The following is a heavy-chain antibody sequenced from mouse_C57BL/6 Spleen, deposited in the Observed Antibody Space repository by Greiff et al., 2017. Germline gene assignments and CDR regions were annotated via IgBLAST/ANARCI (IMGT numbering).Heavy chain of an antibody. D-gene: IGHD1-1*02. CDR1: GFTFSSYA. V-gene: IGHV5-4*01. Sequence: EVQRVESGGGLVNPGGSLKLSCAASGFTFSSYAMSWVRQTPEKRLEWVATISDGGSYTYYPDNVKGRFTISRDNAKNNLYLQMSHLKSEDTAMYYCVRDEGYNYGGGYGYFDVWGTGTTVTVSS. CDR2: ISDGGSYT. CDR3: VRDEGYNYGGGYGYFDV. J-gene: IGHJ1*03.